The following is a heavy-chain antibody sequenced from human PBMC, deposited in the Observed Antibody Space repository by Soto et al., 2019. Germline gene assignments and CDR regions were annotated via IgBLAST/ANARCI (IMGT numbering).Heavy chain of an antibody. V-gene: IGHV3-13*05. CDR1: GFTFSSYD. CDR2: IGTAGDP. J-gene: IGHJ6*02. CDR3: ARALIAVAGLDYYYYGIDV. D-gene: IGHD6-19*01. Sequence: GGSLRLSCAASGFTFSSYDMHWVRQATGKGLEWVSAIGTAGDPYYPGSVKGRFTISRENAKNSLYLQMNSLRAGDTAVYYCARALIAVAGLDYYYYGIDVWGQGTTVTVSS.